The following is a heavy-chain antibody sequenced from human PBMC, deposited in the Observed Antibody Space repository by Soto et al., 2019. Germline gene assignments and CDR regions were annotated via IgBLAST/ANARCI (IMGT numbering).Heavy chain of an antibody. CDR2: IYTSGST. D-gene: IGHD1-26*01. V-gene: IGHV4-4*07. CDR3: ARLVGATKEENDYYDYGMDV. J-gene: IGHJ6*02. CDR1: GGSISSYY. Sequence: SETLSLTCTVSGGSISSYYWSWIRQPAGKGLEWIGRIYTSGSTNYNPSLKSRVTMSVDTSKNQFSLKLSSVTAADTAVYYCARLVGATKEENDYYDYGMDVWGQGTTVTVSS.